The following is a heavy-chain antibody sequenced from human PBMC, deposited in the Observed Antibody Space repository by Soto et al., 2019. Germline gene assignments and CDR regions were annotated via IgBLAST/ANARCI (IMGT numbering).Heavy chain of an antibody. V-gene: IGHV2-70*04. CDR1: GFSLSTSGMR. CDR3: ARMFHCSGGTCQFDY. CDR2: IDWDDDK. Sequence: SGPTLVNPTQTLTLTCTFSGFSLSTSGMRVSWIRQPPGKALEWLARIDWDDDKFYNTSLKTRLTISKDSSKNQVVLTMTNMDPVDTATYYCARMFHCSGGTCQFDYWGQGALVNVSS. D-gene: IGHD2-15*01. J-gene: IGHJ4*02.